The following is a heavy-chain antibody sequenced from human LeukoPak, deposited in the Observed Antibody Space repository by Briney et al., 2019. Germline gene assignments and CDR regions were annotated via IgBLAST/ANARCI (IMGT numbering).Heavy chain of an antibody. V-gene: IGHV1-2*02. CDR3: ARDQGDGEIAFDY. CDR1: GYTFTGYY. CDR2: INPNSGGT. D-gene: IGHD2/OR15-2a*01. J-gene: IGHJ4*02. Sequence: ASVKVPCKASGYTFTGYYMHWVRQAPGQGLEWMGWINPNSGGTNYAQRFQGRVTMTRDTSISTAYMELSRLRSDDTAVYYCARDQGDGEIAFDYWGQGTLVTVSS.